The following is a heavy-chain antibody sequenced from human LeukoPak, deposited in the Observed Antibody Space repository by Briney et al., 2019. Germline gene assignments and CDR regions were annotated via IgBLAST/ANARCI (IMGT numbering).Heavy chain of an antibody. CDR2: IYYRGRP. V-gene: IGHV4-39*01. D-gene: IGHD2-8*01. CDR3: ARSPFHCTNGVCSNWFDP. CDR1: GGPIRSSSYY. Sequence: MSSETLSLTCTVSGGPIRSSSYYWGWIRQPPGKGRVWIGSIYYRGRPYYNPALQSRVTISVDTSKNQFSLKLSSVTAADTAVYYCARSPFHCTNGVCSNWFDPWGQGTLVTVSS. J-gene: IGHJ5*02.